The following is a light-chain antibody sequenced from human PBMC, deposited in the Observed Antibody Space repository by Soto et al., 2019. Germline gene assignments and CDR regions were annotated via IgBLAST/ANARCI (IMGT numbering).Light chain of an antibody. CDR3: QSYDSSLSGSNVV. Sequence: QAVVTQPPSVSGAPGQRVTISCTGSSSKIGAGYDVHWYQQLPGTAPKLLIYGNSNRPSGVPDRFSGSKSGTSASLAITGLQAEDEADYYCQSYDSSLSGSNVVFGGGTKLTVL. V-gene: IGLV1-40*01. CDR1: SSKIGAGYD. J-gene: IGLJ2*01. CDR2: GNS.